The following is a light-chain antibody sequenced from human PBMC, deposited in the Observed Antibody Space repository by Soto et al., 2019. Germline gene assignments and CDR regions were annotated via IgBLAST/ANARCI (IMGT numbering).Light chain of an antibody. CDR1: QNIASR. Sequence: DIQMTQSPSTLSASVGDRVSITCRASQNIASRLAWYQQTPGKAPKVLIYGASTLESGVPSRFSGSGSGTEFTLTIRSLQPGDFATHYCQQYYSYSASFGQGTRLEIK. CDR2: GAS. J-gene: IGKJ5*01. V-gene: IGKV1-5*01. CDR3: QQYYSYSAS.